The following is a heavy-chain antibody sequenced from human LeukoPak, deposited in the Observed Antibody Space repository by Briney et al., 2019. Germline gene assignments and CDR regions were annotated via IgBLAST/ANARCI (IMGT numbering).Heavy chain of an antibody. D-gene: IGHD5-18*01. J-gene: IGHJ4*02. Sequence: PSETLSLTCTVSGGSISSSSYYWGWIRQPPGKGLEWIGSIYYSGSTYYNPSLKSRVTISVDTSKNQFSLKLSSVTAADTAVYYCARAWDSYGDLGGYFDYWGQGTLVTVSS. V-gene: IGHV4-39*07. CDR3: ARAWDSYGDLGGYFDY. CDR2: IYYSGST. CDR1: GGSISSSSYY.